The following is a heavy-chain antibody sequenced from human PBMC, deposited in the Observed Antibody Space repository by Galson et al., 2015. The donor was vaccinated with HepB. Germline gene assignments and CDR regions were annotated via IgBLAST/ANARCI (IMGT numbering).Heavy chain of an antibody. J-gene: IGHJ6*02. Sequence: SLRLSCAASGFTFSGSAMHWVRQASGKGLEWVGRIRSKANSYATAYAASVKGRFTISRDDSKNTAYLQMNSLKASDTAMYYCARHQYCSGGSCYSDYYYYGMDVWGQGTTVTVSS. CDR1: GFTFSGSA. V-gene: IGHV3-73*01. CDR3: ARHQYCSGGSCYSDYYYYGMDV. CDR2: IRSKANSYAT. D-gene: IGHD2-15*01.